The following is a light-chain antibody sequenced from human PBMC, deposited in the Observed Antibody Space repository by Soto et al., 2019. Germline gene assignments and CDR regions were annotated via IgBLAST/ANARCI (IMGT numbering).Light chain of an antibody. V-gene: IGLV2-14*01. CDR2: EVT. CDR3: SSYTTSNPPYV. J-gene: IGLJ1*01. Sequence: LTQPASVSGSPGQSITISCTGSSSDVGAYHFVSWYQHHPGKAPKLILYEVTARPSGASSRFSGSKSGNTASLTISGLQADDEATYYCSSYTTSNPPYVFGTGTKV. CDR1: SSDVGAYHF.